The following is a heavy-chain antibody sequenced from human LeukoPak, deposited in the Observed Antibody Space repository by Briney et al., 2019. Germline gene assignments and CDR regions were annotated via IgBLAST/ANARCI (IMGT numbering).Heavy chain of an antibody. CDR1: GGTFSNLA. J-gene: IGHJ5*02. D-gene: IGHD3-10*01. CDR2: IIPTTGLA. CDR3: ARLVSRYYGSGSYYNGPPNNWFDP. V-gene: IGHV1-69*04. Sequence: SVKVSCKASGGTFSNLAISWVRQAPGQGLEWMGRIIPTTGLANYAQKFQGRVTMTTDTSTSTAYMELRSLRSDDTAVYYCARLVSRYYGSGSYYNGPPNNWFDPWGQGTLVTVSS.